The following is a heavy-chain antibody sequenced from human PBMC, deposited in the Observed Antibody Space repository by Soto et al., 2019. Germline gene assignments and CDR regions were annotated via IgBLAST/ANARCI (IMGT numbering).Heavy chain of an antibody. D-gene: IGHD3-10*01. J-gene: IGHJ4*02. CDR2: IRASGNDK. V-gene: IGHV3-30*02. CDR3: TRDRGNYGSGSHYSGPDY. CDR1: GFGFSAYD. Sequence: PGGSLRLSCAVSGFGFSAYDMHWVRQAPGMGLEWVAFIRASGNDKYYADSVKGRFAISRDNSRTTLTLQMNNLRGDDTAVYYCTRDRGNYGSGSHYSGPDYWGQGTLVTVSS.